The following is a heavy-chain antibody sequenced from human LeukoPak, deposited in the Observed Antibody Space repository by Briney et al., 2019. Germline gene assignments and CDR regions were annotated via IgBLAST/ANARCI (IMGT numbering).Heavy chain of an antibody. Sequence: PGGSLRLSCAASGFTFSSHAMSWVRQAPGEGLEWVSTISDSSDNTYYADSVKGRFTISRDNSKKTLYLQMNSLRAEDTAVYYCAKGKVNHDGALDAWGQGTLVTVS. D-gene: IGHD2-21*01. J-gene: IGHJ3*01. CDR2: ISDSSDNT. CDR1: GFTFSSHA. CDR3: AKGKVNHDGALDA. V-gene: IGHV3-23*01.